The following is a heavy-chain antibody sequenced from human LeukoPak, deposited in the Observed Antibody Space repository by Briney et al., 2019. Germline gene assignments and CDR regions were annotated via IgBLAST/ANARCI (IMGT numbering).Heavy chain of an antibody. J-gene: IGHJ4*02. CDR1: GGTFSSYA. CDR3: ARVLGYCSGGSCNYYFDY. V-gene: IGHV1-69*05. CDR2: IIPIFGTA. Sequence: SVKVSCKASGGTFSSYAISWVRQAPGQGLEWMGRIIPIFGTANYAQKFQGRVTITTDGSTSTAYMELSSLRSEDTAMYYCARVLGYCSGGSCNYYFDYWGQGTLVTVSS. D-gene: IGHD2-15*01.